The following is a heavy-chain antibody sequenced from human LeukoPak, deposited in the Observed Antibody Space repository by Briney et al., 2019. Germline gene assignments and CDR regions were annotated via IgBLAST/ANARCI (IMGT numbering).Heavy chain of an antibody. Sequence: GGSLRLSCAASGFTFSSYAMHWVRQAPGKGLEWVAVISYDGSNKYYADSVKGRFTISRDNSKNTLYLQMNSLRAEDTAVYYCARAQTSYDSSGYYYVAEYFQHWGQGTLVTVSS. CDR1: GFTFSSYA. V-gene: IGHV3-30-3*01. J-gene: IGHJ1*01. CDR2: ISYDGSNK. D-gene: IGHD3-22*01. CDR3: ARAQTSYDSSGYYYVAEYFQH.